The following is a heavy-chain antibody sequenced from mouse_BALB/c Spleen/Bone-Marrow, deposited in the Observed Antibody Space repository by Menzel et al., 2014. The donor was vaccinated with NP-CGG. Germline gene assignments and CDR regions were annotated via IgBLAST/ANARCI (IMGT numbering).Heavy chain of an antibody. D-gene: IGHD2-3*01. CDR3: ARHDGYFDY. Sequence: QVQLKESGAELVRPGTTVKVSCKASGYAFTDYLMEWLKQRPGQGLEWIGVINPGSGSTNYNEKFKDKATLTADKSSSTAYMQLSSLTSDDSAVYFCARHDGYFDYWGQGTILTVSS. V-gene: IGHV1-54*01. J-gene: IGHJ2*01. CDR1: GYAFTDYL. CDR2: INPGSGST.